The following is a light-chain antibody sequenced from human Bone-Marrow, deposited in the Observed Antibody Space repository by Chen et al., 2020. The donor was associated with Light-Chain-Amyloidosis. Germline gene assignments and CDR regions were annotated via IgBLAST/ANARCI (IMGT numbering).Light chain of an antibody. Sequence: QSALTQPASVSGSPGQSITISCTGTSSDVGGDNHVSWYQQHPDKAPKLMIYEVTNRPSWVPPRISGSKTVNTASLTISGLQARDEADYYCSSYTITNTSIFGSGTGVTVL. CDR1: SSDVGGDNH. CDR2: EVT. V-gene: IGLV2-14*01. CDR3: SSYTITNTSI. J-gene: IGLJ1*01.